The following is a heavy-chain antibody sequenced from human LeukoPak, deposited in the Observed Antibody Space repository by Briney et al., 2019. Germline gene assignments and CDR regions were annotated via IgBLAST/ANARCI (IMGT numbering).Heavy chain of an antibody. CDR1: GFTFSSYA. Sequence: GGSLRLSCAASGFTFSSYAMSWVRQAPGKGLEWVSAISGSGGSTYYADSVEGRFTISRDNSKNTLYLQMNSLRAEDTAVYYCAKDEAPYYYGSGTRGQFDYWGQGTLVTVSS. CDR2: ISGSGGST. V-gene: IGHV3-23*01. D-gene: IGHD3-10*01. J-gene: IGHJ4*02. CDR3: AKDEAPYYYGSGTRGQFDY.